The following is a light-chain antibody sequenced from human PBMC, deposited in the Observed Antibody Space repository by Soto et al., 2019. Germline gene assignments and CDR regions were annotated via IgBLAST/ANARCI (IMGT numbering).Light chain of an antibody. CDR2: KAS. CDR3: QQYQTYPWT. Sequence: DIPMTQSPSTLSASVGDRVTITCRASQSISNSLAWFQQKPGRAPKLLIYKASRLENGVPSKFIGSASVTEFTLTITSLQPDDFATYYCQQYQTYPWTFGQGTKVEIK. V-gene: IGKV1-5*03. CDR1: QSISNS. J-gene: IGKJ1*01.